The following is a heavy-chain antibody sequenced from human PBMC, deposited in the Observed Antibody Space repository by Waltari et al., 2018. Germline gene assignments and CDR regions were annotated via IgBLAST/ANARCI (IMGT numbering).Heavy chain of an antibody. CDR1: GFTFSRYW. J-gene: IGHJ4*02. V-gene: IGHV3-7*01. CDR2: IKQEGSEK. D-gene: IGHD6-19*01. CDR3: ARVSSSGHFDY. Sequence: EVQLVESGGGLVQPGGSLRLSCAASGFTFSRYWMSWVRQAPGKGLEWGANIKQEGSEKYYVDSGKGRFTISRDNAKNSLYLQMNSLRAEDTAVYYCARVSSSGHFDYWGQGTLVTVSS.